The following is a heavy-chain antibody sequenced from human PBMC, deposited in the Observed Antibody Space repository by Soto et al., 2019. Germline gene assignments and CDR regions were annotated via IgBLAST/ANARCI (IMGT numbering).Heavy chain of an antibody. CDR3: ARGPSIFGVVIMYYFDY. D-gene: IGHD3-3*01. Sequence: ASVKVSCKASGYTFTGYYMHWVRQAPGQGLEWMGWINPNSGGTNYAQKFQGRVTMTRDTSTSTAYMELSRLRSDDTAVYYCARGPSIFGVVIMYYFDYWGQGTLVTVSS. CDR1: GYTFTGYY. J-gene: IGHJ4*02. V-gene: IGHV1-2*02. CDR2: INPNSGGT.